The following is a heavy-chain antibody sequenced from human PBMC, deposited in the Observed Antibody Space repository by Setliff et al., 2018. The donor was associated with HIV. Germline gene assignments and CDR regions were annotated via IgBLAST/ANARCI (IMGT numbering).Heavy chain of an antibody. Sequence: ASVKVSCKTSGYTFTDYFIHWVRQAPGQGLEWMGWIDPNSDDITYAQNFQGRVTMTIDTSVNTAYLELSRLRTDDTALYYCATFRRGSGRYYYYMDVWGKGTTVTVSS. CDR3: ATFRRGSGRYYYYMDV. CDR2: IDPNSDDI. V-gene: IGHV1-2*02. J-gene: IGHJ6*03. CDR1: GYTFTDYF. D-gene: IGHD3-10*01.